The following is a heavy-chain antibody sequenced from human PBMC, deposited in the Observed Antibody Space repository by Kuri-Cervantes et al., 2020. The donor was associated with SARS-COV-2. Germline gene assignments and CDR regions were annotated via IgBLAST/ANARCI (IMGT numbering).Heavy chain of an antibody. J-gene: IGHJ4*02. D-gene: IGHD3-22*01. CDR1: GYSFARSW. CDR2: IYPGDSDT. CDR3: ARVYYYYSSGFDY. V-gene: IGHV5-51*01. Sequence: SRMGSGYSFARSWIGWVRHMPGKGLEWMGIIYPGDSDTRYRPSFQGQVTISADKSISTAYLQWSSLKASDTAIYYCARVYYYYSSGFDYWGQGTLVTVSS.